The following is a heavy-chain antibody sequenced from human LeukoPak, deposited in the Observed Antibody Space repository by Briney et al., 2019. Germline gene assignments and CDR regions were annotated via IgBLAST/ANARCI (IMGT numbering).Heavy chain of an antibody. D-gene: IGHD3-10*01. Sequence: PSETLSLTCTVSAASISSHYWSWIRQPPGKGLEGIGYIYYSGSTNYNPSLKSRVTISVDTSRAQFFLRLSPVTAADTAIYYCASRPADTTWYGVFDYWSQGTLVTVSS. CDR2: IYYSGST. CDR3: ASRPADTTWYGVFDY. CDR1: AASISSHY. J-gene: IGHJ4*02. V-gene: IGHV4-59*11.